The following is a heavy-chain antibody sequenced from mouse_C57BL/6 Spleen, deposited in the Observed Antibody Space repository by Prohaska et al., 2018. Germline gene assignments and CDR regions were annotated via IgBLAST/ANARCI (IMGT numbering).Heavy chain of an antibody. D-gene: IGHD1-1*01. Sequence: EVQLVESGGDLVKPGGSLKLSCAASGFTFSSYGMSWVRQPPAKRLEWVATISSGGSYTYYPDSVKGRFTISRDNAKNTLYLQMSSLKSEDTAMYYCARDYYGSGMDYWGQGTSVTVSS. CDR1: GFTFSSYG. J-gene: IGHJ4*01. CDR3: ARDYYGSGMDY. CDR2: ISSGGSYT. V-gene: IGHV5-6*01.